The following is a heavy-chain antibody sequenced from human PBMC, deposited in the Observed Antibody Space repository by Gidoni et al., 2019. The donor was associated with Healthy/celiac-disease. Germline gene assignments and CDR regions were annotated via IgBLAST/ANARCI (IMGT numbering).Heavy chain of an antibody. V-gene: IGHV3-30-3*01. CDR1: GFTFRSYA. CDR3: ARDDGGSYYTYYYYGMDV. CDR2: ISYDGSNK. D-gene: IGHD1-26*01. J-gene: IGHJ6*02. Sequence: QVQLVESGGGVVQPGRSLRLSCAASGFTFRSYAMHWVRQAPGKGLEWVAVISYDGSNKYYADSVKGRFTISRDNSKNTLYLQMNSLRAEDTAVYYCARDDGGSYYTYYYYGMDVWGQGTTVTVSS.